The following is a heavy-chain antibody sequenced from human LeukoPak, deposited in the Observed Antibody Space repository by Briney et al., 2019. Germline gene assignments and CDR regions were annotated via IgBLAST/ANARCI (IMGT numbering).Heavy chain of an antibody. D-gene: IGHD2-15*01. J-gene: IGHJ6*02. CDR2: ISAYNDNT. CDR1: GYTFTSYG. Sequence: GASVKVSCKASGYTFTSYGISWVRQAPGQGLEWMGWISAYNDNTNYAQKLQSRVTMATDTSTSTAYMELRSLRSDDTAVYYCARGVVGAHYYGMDVWGQGTTVTVSS. V-gene: IGHV1-18*01. CDR3: ARGVVGAHYYGMDV.